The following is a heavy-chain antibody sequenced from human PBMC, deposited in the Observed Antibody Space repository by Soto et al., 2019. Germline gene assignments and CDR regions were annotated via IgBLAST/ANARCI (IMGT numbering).Heavy chain of an antibody. Sequence: SDTLSLTCAVYGGSFSGYYWSWIRQPPGKGLEWIGEINHSGGTNYNPSLKSRVTISVDTSKNQFSLKLSSVTAADTAVYYCARVERITIFGVVHYYYYYGMDVWGQGTTVTVS. CDR2: INHSGGT. V-gene: IGHV4-34*01. J-gene: IGHJ6*02. D-gene: IGHD3-3*01. CDR3: ARVERITIFGVVHYYYYYGMDV. CDR1: GGSFSGYY.